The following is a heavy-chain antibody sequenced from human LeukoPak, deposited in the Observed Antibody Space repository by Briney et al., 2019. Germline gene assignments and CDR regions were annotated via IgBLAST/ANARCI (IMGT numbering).Heavy chain of an antibody. CDR1: GFTFSSYE. CDR3: ARYSTAWAY. Sequence: AGGSLRLSCAASGFTFSSYEMNWVRQAPGKGLEWVSYISSSGNTIYYADSVKGRFTTSRDNAKNSLYLQMNSLRAEDTAVYYCARYSTAWAYWGQGTLVTVSS. V-gene: IGHV3-48*03. J-gene: IGHJ4*02. CDR2: ISSSGNTI. D-gene: IGHD6-19*01.